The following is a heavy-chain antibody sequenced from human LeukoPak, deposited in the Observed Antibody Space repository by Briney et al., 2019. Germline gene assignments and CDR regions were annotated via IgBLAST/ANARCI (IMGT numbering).Heavy chain of an antibody. D-gene: IGHD1-26*01. CDR3: ASGTWIHYFNY. J-gene: IGHJ4*02. CDR2: IYHSGRT. V-gene: IGHV4-38-2*02. CDR1: GDFISNGYY. Sequence: SETLSLTCTVSGDFISNGYYWGWIRQPPGKGLEWIGSIYHSGRTYYNPSLKSRVTISVDTSKHQFSLRLSSMTASDTAVYYCASGTWIHYFNYWGQGALVTVSS.